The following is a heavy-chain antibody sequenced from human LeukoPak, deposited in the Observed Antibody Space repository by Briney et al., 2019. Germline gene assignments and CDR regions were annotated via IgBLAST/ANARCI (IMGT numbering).Heavy chain of an antibody. Sequence: PGGSLRLSCAASGFTFSSYEMNWVRQAPGKGLEWVSYISSSGSTIYYADSVKGRFAISRDNAKNSLYLQMNSLRAEDTAVYYCARDANHYYGSGSPYDYWGQGTLVTVSS. V-gene: IGHV3-48*03. CDR3: ARDANHYYGSGSPYDY. D-gene: IGHD3-10*01. CDR1: GFTFSSYE. CDR2: ISSSGSTI. J-gene: IGHJ4*02.